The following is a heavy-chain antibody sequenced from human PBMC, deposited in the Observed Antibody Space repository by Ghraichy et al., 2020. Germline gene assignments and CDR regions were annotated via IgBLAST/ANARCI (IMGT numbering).Heavy chain of an antibody. D-gene: IGHD3-10*01. CDR2: IRHDGRET. J-gene: IGHJ4*02. CDR1: GISFDDYY. CDR3: AREGGYMRTEVTAFDS. V-gene: IGHV3-7*03. Sequence: GESLRLSCAASGISFDDYYMTWVRQAPGRGLEWLATIRHDGRETFYVGSVEGRFTISRDNSRNSLHLQMNSLRAEDTAVYYCAREGGYMRTEVTAFDSWGQGTLVRVSS.